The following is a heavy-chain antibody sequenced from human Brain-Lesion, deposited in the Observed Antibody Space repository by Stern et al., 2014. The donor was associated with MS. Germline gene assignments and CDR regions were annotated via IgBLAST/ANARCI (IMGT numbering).Heavy chain of an antibody. J-gene: IGHJ6*02. V-gene: IGHV1-2*02. CDR1: GNIFTGYY. Sequence: QVQLVESGAEAKNPGASVKVSCKTSGNIFTGYYIPWVRQAPGKGLEWRAWTNRNTGGTTSAQQFQGRAHRSRETSIGTDYRAMSGLTSDDPAVYYCARDQRGITIFGVVTGYYCLGMDFWGQGTTVTISS. CDR3: ARDQRGITIFGVVTGYYCLGMDF. CDR2: TNRNTGGT. D-gene: IGHD3-3*01.